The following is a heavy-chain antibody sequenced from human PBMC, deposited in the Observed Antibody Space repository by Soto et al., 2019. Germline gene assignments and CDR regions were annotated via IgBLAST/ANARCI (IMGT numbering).Heavy chain of an antibody. CDR1: GGTFSSYA. D-gene: IGHD2-2*01. Sequence: QVQLVQSGAEVKKPGSSVKVSCKASGGTFSSYAISWVRQAPGQGLEWMGGIIPISGTANYAQKFQGRVKITAAESTSTAYMELSSLRSEDTAVYYCARSQGSSTSLEIYYYYYYGMDVWGQGTTVTVSS. CDR3: ARSQGSSTSLEIYYYYYYGMDV. CDR2: IIPISGTA. V-gene: IGHV1-69*01. J-gene: IGHJ6*02.